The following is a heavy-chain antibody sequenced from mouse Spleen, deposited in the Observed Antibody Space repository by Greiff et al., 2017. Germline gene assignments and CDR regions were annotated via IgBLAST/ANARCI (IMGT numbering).Heavy chain of an antibody. Sequence: DVKLVESGGGLVKPGGSLKLSCAASGFTFSSYAMSWVRQTPEKRLEWVATISSGGSYTYYPDSVKGRFTISRDNAKNTLYLQMSSLRSEDTAMYYCARHRWSYFDVWGAGTTVTVSS. D-gene: IGHD2-3*01. CDR2: ISSGGSYT. CDR1: GFTFSSYA. CDR3: ARHRWSYFDV. J-gene: IGHJ1*01. V-gene: IGHV5-9-3*01.